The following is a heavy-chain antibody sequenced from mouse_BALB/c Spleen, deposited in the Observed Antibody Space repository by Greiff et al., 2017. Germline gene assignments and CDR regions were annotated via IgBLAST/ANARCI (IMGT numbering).Heavy chain of an antibody. J-gene: IGHJ2*01. CDR3: ARPGTSYYFDY. V-gene: IGHV5-17*02. CDR2: ISSGSSTI. Sequence: QVESGGGLVQPGGSRKLSCAASGFTFSSFGMHWVRQAPEKGLEWVAYISSGSSTIYYADTVKGRFTISRDNPKNTLFLQMTSLRSEDTAMYYCARPGTSYYFDYWGQGTTLTVSS. CDR1: GFTFSSFG. D-gene: IGHD4-1*01.